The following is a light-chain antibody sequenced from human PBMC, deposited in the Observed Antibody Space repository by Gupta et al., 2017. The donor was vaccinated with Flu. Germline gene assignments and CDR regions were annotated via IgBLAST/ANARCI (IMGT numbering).Light chain of an antibody. CDR1: SSDVGTYNR. J-gene: IGLJ1*01. CDR3: SSYTSSYTYV. Sequence: QSALTQPPSVSGSPGQSVTISCTGTSSDVGTYNRVSWYQQPPGTAPKLMIYEVSRRPSGVPDRFSGSKSGNTASLTISGLQGEDEADYYCSSYTSSYTYVFGTGTKVTVL. V-gene: IGLV2-18*02. CDR2: EVS.